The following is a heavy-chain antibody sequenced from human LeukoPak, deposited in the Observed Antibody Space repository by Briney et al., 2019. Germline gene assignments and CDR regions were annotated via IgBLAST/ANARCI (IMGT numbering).Heavy chain of an antibody. J-gene: IGHJ4*02. CDR2: ISWNSGSI. CDR1: GFTFDDYA. CDR3: AKSPYSSSSQGLIDY. Sequence: GRSLRLSCAASGFTFDDYAMHWVRQAPGKGLEWVSGISWNSGSIGYADSVKGRFTISRDNAKNSLYLQMNSPRAEDTALYYCAKSPYSSSSQGLIDYWGQGTLVTVSS. V-gene: IGHV3-9*01. D-gene: IGHD6-6*01.